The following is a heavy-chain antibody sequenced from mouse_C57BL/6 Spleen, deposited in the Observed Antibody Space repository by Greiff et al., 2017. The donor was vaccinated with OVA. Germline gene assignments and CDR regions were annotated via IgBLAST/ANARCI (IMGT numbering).Heavy chain of an antibody. CDR1: GFSLTSYG. V-gene: IGHV2-3*01. Sequence: VQLQESGPGLVAPSQSLSITCTASGFSLTSYGVSWVRQPPGQGLEWLGVIWGDGGTNYHSAPISRLSISKDNSKGQVFLKLNSLQTDDTATYYCAKPGTSYAMDYWGQGTSVTVSS. CDR2: IWGDGGT. D-gene: IGHD4-1*01. CDR3: AKPGTSYAMDY. J-gene: IGHJ4*01.